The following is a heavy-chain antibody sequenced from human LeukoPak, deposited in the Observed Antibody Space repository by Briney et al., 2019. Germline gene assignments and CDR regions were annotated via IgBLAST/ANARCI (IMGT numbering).Heavy chain of an antibody. CDR2: IYYSGST. D-gene: IGHD6-13*01. V-gene: IGHV4-39*07. Sequence: PGGSLRLSCAASGFTFSSYSMNWVRQAPGKGLEWIGSIYYSGSTYYNPSLKSRVTISVDTSKNQFSLKLSSVTAADTAVYYCARNLIPEQLVLNFWGQGTLVTVSS. CDR1: GFTFSSYS. CDR3: ARNLIPEQLVLNF. J-gene: IGHJ4*02.